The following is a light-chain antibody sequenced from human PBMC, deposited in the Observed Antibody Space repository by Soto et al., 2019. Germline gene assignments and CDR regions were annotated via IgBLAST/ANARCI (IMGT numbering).Light chain of an antibody. CDR1: QGISSY. J-gene: IGKJ3*01. CDR2: AAF. V-gene: IGKV1-9*01. Sequence: IQLTQSPSSLSASVGDRVNITCRASQGISSYLAWYQQKPGKAPNLLIYAAFTLESGVPSRFSGSASGADFTLTISSLQPEDFATYCCRQLYDYPITFGPGTKVDVK. CDR3: RQLYDYPIT.